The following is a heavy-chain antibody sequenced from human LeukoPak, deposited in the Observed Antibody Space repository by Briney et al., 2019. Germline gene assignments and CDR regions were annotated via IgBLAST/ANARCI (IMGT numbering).Heavy chain of an antibody. CDR1: GFTVSSNY. CDR3: ARVGATEYYFDY. V-gene: IGHV3-53*04. J-gene: IGHJ4*02. D-gene: IGHD1-26*01. Sequence: PGGSLRLSCAASGFTVSSNYMSWVRQAPGKGLEWVSVIYSGASTYYAGSVKGRFTISRHNSKNTLYLQMNSLRAEDTAVYYRARVGATEYYFDYWGQGTLVTVSS. CDR2: IYSGAST.